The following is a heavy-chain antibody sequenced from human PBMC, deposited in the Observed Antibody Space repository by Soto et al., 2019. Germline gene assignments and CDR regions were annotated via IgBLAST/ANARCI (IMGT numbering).Heavy chain of an antibody. CDR2: IDGSGDET. V-gene: IGHV3-23*01. CDR3: AKYYYDSGTFSFDS. Sequence: GGSLRLSCAASGLSFNNYAMSWVRQAPGKGLEWVSAIDGSGDETHYADSVRGRFTISRDNSKNTLYLQMNTLRAEDTAVYYCAKYYYDSGTFSFDSWGQGALVTVSS. J-gene: IGHJ4*02. CDR1: GLSFNNYA. D-gene: IGHD3-22*01.